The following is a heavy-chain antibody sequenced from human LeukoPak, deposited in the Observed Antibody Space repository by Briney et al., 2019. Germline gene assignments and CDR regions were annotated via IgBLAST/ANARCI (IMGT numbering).Heavy chain of an antibody. CDR1: GGTFSSYA. CDR2: IIPIFGTA. CDR3: ARGYCSSTSCYDGSYYYYMDV. D-gene: IGHD2-2*01. V-gene: IGHV1-69*01. Sequence: GASVKVSCKASGGTFSSYAIGWVRQAPGQGLEWMGGIIPIFGTANYAQKFQGRVTITADESTSTAYMELSSLRSEDTAVYYCARGYCSSTSCYDGSYYYYMDVWGKGTTVTVSS. J-gene: IGHJ6*03.